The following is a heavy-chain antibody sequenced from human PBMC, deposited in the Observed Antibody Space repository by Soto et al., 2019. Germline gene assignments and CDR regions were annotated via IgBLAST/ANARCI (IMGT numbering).Heavy chain of an antibody. V-gene: IGHV3-9*01. CDR2: ISWNSGSL. J-gene: IGHJ6*03. D-gene: IGHD3-16*01. CDR1: GFTFDDYA. CDR3: AKGRLGYYYYMDV. Sequence: DVQLVESGGGLVQPGRSLRLSCAASGFTFDDYAMHWVRQAPGKGLEWVSGISWNSGSLGYADSVKGRFTISRDNAKNSLYLQMNSLRAEDTALYYCAKGRLGYYYYMDVWGKGTTVTVSS.